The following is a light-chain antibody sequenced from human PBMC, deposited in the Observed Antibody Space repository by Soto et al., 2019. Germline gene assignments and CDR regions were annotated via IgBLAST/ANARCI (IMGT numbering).Light chain of an antibody. V-gene: IGKV4-1*01. CDR2: WAS. CDR1: QSVLYSSNNNNY. Sequence: DIVMTQSPDSLAVSLGERATINCKSSQSVLYSSNNNNYLAWYQQKPGQPPKLLIYWASTREYGVPDRFSGSGSGTDFTLTISSLQAEDVEVYSCHQYHSSPTFGQGTKVEIK. J-gene: IGKJ1*01. CDR3: HQYHSSPT.